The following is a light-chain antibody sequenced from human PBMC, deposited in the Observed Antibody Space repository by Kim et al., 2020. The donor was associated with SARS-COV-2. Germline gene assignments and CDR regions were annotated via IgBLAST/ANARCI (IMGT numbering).Light chain of an antibody. Sequence: DIQMTQSPYTLSASVGDRVTITCRASQTINSWLAWYQQKPGKAPRLLIYKASILETGVPSRFSGSGSGTEYALTISSLQPDDVATYYCQQYNTQLTFGGGTKVDIK. V-gene: IGKV1-5*03. CDR1: QTINSW. CDR2: KAS. CDR3: QQYNTQLT. J-gene: IGKJ4*01.